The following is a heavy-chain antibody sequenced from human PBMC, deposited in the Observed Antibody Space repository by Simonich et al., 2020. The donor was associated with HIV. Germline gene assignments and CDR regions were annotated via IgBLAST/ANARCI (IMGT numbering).Heavy chain of an antibody. CDR2: ISSSSSYI. D-gene: IGHD2-2*01. CDR3: ARDGRKGSSTSCSDY. J-gene: IGHJ4*02. V-gene: IGHV3-21*01. CDR1: GFTFSSYS. Sequence: EVQLVESGGGLVKPGGSLRLSCAASGFTFSSYSMNWVRQAPGKGQEWVSSISSSSSYIYYEDSVKGRFTISRDNAKNSLYLQMNSLRAEDTAVYYCARDGRKGSSTSCSDYWGQGTLVTVSS.